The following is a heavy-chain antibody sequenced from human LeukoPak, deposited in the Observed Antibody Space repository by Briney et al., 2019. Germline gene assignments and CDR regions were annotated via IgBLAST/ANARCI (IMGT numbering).Heavy chain of an antibody. CDR1: GFTFSSYS. Sequence: TGGSLRLSCAASGFTFSSYSMNGVRQAPGKGLEWVSYISSSSNTIYYEDSVKGRFTISRDNAKNTVTLQMNSLRAEDTAVYYCARGAYYDLDSWGQGTLVSVSS. CDR2: ISSSSNTI. CDR3: ARGAYYDLDS. D-gene: IGHD3-22*01. J-gene: IGHJ4*02. V-gene: IGHV3-48*04.